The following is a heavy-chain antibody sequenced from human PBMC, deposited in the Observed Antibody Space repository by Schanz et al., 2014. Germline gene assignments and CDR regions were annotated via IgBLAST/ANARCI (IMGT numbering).Heavy chain of an antibody. Sequence: QGQLVQSGPEVKEPGASVKVSCEASGGTFSSYTITWVRQAPGQGLEWLGWIRPDNGHTTYSQKVRDRVIFTTDTAANTAYMERRSLRADDTAHYDCVRVPSRDVSFDLWGRGTLVTVSS. V-gene: IGHV1-18*01. J-gene: IGHJ2*01. CDR1: GGTFSSYT. CDR3: VRVPSRDVSFDL. CDR2: IRPDNGHT.